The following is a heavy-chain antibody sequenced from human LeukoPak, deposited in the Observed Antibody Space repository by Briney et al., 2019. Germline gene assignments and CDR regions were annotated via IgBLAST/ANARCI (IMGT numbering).Heavy chain of an antibody. J-gene: IGHJ4*02. V-gene: IGHV3-23*01. CDR3: AKDAGPQQLVFFDS. D-gene: IGHD6-6*01. Sequence: GGSLRLSCAASGFTFKNYAMNWVRQSPGQGLEWVSTISGDAVTSWYADSVKGRFTISRDNSRSTLYLQMNSLRAEDTAVYYCAKDAGPQQLVFFDSWGQGTLVTVSS. CDR2: ISGDAVTS. CDR1: GFTFKNYA.